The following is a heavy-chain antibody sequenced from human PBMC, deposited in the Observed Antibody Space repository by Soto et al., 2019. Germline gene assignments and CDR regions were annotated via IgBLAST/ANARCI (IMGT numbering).Heavy chain of an antibody. CDR2: TYPGDSDT. V-gene: IGHV5-51*01. J-gene: IGHJ4*02. CDR3: ARGERMAIAVAGHFDY. CDR1: GYSFTGYW. D-gene: IGHD6-19*01. Sequence: GESLKISCTGSGYSFTGYWIGWVRQMPGKGLEWMGITYPGDSDTRYNPSLKSRVTISVDTSENHFSLKLSSVTAADTAVYYCARGERMAIAVAGHFDYWGQGTLVTVSS.